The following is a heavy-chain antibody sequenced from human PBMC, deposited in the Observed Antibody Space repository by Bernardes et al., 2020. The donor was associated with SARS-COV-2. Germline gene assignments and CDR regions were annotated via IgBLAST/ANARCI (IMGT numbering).Heavy chain of an antibody. CDR2: IFDTETT. V-gene: IGHV4-59*01. CDR3: ARVAPRDGERSVYNWFDS. D-gene: IGHD3-10*01. J-gene: IGHJ5*01. Sequence: SETLSLTCTVPDDSFTNYYWSWIRQSPGKGLEWIGNIFDTETTNYSPSLKSRLTMSIDTSEKKFSLNLRSVTAADTATFYCARVAPRDGERSVYNWFDSWGQGILVTVSS. CDR1: DDSFTNYY.